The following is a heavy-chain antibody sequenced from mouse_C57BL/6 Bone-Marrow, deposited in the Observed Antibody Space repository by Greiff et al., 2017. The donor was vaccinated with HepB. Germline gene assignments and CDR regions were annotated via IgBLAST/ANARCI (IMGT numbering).Heavy chain of an antibody. Sequence: QVQLQQSGAELVKPGASVKISCKASGYAFSSYWMNWVKQRPGQGLEWIGEIDPSDSYTNYNQKFKGKSTLTVDKSSSTAYMQLSSLTSEDSAVYYCARNPVFAYWGQGTLVTVSA. CDR3: ARNPVFAY. V-gene: IGHV1-69*01. CDR2: IDPSDSYT. CDR1: GYAFSSYW. J-gene: IGHJ3*01.